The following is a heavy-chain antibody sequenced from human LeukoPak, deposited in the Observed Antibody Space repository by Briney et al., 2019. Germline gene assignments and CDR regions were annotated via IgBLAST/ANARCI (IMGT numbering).Heavy chain of an antibody. CDR3: ARDRGPFMITFGGVIHY. CDR2: INHSGST. D-gene: IGHD3-16*02. Sequence: PSETLSLTCTVSGGSISSGDYYWSWIRQPPGKGLEWIGEINHSGSTNYNPSLKSRVTISVDTSKNQFSLKLSSVTAADTAVYYCARDRGPFMITFGGVIHYWGQGTLVTVSS. CDR1: GGSISSGDYY. J-gene: IGHJ4*02. V-gene: IGHV4-39*07.